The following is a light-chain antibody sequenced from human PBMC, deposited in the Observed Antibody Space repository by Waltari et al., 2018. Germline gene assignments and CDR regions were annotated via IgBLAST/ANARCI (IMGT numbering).Light chain of an antibody. CDR3: AAWDDNLSGWV. CDR1: SSNIGTNS. Sequence: QSVLTQPPSASGTPGHSVTISCSGASSNIGTNSVCWYHQLPETAPNLLLYRNNQRPSGVPDRFSGSKSGTSASLAISGLRSEDEADYYCAAWDDNLSGWVFGGGTKLTVL. CDR2: RNN. V-gene: IGLV1-47*01. J-gene: IGLJ2*01.